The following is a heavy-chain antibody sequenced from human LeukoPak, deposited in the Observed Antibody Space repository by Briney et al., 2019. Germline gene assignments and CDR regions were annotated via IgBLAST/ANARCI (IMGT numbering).Heavy chain of an antibody. CDR2: IRDDGSNK. CDR3: AGDAVFGAAKYYYGMDV. CDR1: GFTFSSYG. D-gene: IGHD3-3*01. J-gene: IGHJ6*02. V-gene: IGHV3-33*01. Sequence: GGSLRLSCAASGFTFSSYGMHWVRQAPGKGLEWVAVIRDDGSNKYYADSVKGRFTISRDNSKNTLYLQMNSLRAEDTAVYYCAGDAVFGAAKYYYGMDVWGQGTTVTVSS.